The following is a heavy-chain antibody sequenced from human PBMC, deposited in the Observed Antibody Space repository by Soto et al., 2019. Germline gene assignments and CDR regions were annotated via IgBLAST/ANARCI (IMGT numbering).Heavy chain of an antibody. CDR2: ISDSGRTI. CDR3: ATPLLPCAFWSGYSASFYYGMDV. D-gene: IGHD3-3*01. CDR1: GFTFSAYE. Sequence: PGGYLRLSGSAAGFTFSAYEMNWVRQAPGKGLEWVAYISDSGRTIYYADSVKGRFTGSRDHAQNSVYLPMGSLRAEDSAVYYCATPLLPCAFWSGYSASFYYGMDVWRPGTTVTASS. J-gene: IGHJ6*02. V-gene: IGHV3-48*03.